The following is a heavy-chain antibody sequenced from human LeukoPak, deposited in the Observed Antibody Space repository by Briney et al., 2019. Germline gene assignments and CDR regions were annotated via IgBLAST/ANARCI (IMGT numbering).Heavy chain of an antibody. Sequence: GGSLRLSCAASGFTVSSNYMSWVRQAPGKGREWVSVIYSGGSTYYADSVKGRFTISRDNSKNTLYLQMNSLRAEDTAVYYCARIAARGAYYYYYYMDVWGKGTTVTVSS. CDR2: IYSGGST. CDR1: GFTVSSNY. V-gene: IGHV3-66*02. CDR3: ARIAARGAYYYYYYMDV. J-gene: IGHJ6*03. D-gene: IGHD2-15*01.